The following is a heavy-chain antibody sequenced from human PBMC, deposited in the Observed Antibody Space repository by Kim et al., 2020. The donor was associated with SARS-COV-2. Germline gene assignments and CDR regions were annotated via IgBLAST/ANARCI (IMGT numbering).Heavy chain of an antibody. CDR1: GYSFTSYW. CDR3: ARGEDSSSWYNRAFDI. CDR2: IYPGDSDT. V-gene: IGHV5-51*01. J-gene: IGHJ3*02. Sequence: GESLKISCKGSGYSFTSYWIGWVRQMPGKGLEWMGIIYPGDSDTRYSPSFQGQVTISADKSISTAYLQWSSLKASDTAMYYCARGEDSSSWYNRAFDIWGQGTMVTVSS. D-gene: IGHD6-13*01.